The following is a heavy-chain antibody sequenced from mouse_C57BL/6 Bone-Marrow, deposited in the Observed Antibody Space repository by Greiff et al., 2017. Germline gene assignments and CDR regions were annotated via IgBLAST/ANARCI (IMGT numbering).Heavy chain of an antibody. CDR1: GYTFTSYW. J-gene: IGHJ2*01. V-gene: IGHV1-69*01. D-gene: IGHD1-1*01. CDR2: IDPSDSYT. Sequence: QVQLQQPGAELVMPGASVKLSCKASGYTFTSYWMHWVKQRPGQGLEWIGEIDPSDSYTNYNQKFKGKSTLTVDKSSSTAYMQLSSLTSEDSAVYYCARSLYYGSKGYWGQGTTLTVSS. CDR3: ARSLYYGSKGY.